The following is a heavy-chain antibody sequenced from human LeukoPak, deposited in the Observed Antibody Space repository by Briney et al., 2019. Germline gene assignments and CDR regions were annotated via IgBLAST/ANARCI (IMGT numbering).Heavy chain of an antibody. Sequence: GGSLRLSCAASGFTFSSYWMSWVRQAPGKGLEWVSAISGSGGSTYYADSVKGRFTISRDNFKNTLYLQMNSLRAEDTAVYYCAKTLNPSPRVDYYYYGMDVWGQGTTVTVSS. CDR1: GFTFSSYW. CDR2: ISGSGGST. J-gene: IGHJ6*02. CDR3: AKTLNPSPRVDYYYYGMDV. V-gene: IGHV3-23*01.